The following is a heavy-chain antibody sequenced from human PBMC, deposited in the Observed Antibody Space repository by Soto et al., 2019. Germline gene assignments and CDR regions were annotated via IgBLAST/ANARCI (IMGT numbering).Heavy chain of an antibody. J-gene: IGHJ6*02. CDR3: TTEPEDSSSGYYYGMDV. D-gene: IGHD6-6*01. V-gene: IGHV3-15*01. CDR2: IKSKTDGGTT. CDR1: VFTFSNAW. Sequence: PGWSLRLSCASSVFTFSNAWMSWVRQAPGKGLEWVGRIKSKTDGGTTDYAAPVKGRFTISRDDSKNTLYLQMNSLKTEDTAVYYCTTEPEDSSSGYYYGMDVWGQGTTVTVSS.